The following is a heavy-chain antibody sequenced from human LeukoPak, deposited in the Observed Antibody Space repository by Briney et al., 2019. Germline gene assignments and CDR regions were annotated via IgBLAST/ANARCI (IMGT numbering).Heavy chain of an antibody. Sequence: ASVKVSCKASGYTLTGYYIHWVRQAPGQGLEWMGWINPNSGAPNYAQKFQDRVTMTRDTSISTVYMELTRLRSDDTAVYYCAQVATDYWGQGTLVTVSS. D-gene: IGHD5-12*01. V-gene: IGHV1-2*02. CDR3: AQVATDY. CDR2: INPNSGAP. CDR1: GYTLTGYY. J-gene: IGHJ4*02.